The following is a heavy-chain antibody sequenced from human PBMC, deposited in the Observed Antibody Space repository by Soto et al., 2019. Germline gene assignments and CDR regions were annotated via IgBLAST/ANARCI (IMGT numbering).Heavy chain of an antibody. V-gene: IGHV3-23*01. CDR1: GFTFSNYA. CDR3: AQDQGSSWYEIDY. Sequence: EVQLLESGGGLVQPGGSLRLSCAASGFTFSNYAVTWVRQAPGKGLEWVSTISGSGGSTYYADSVKGRFTISRDNSKNTLYLQMNSLRAEDTAVYYCAQDQGSSWYEIDYWGQGTLVTFSS. D-gene: IGHD6-13*01. J-gene: IGHJ4*02. CDR2: ISGSGGST.